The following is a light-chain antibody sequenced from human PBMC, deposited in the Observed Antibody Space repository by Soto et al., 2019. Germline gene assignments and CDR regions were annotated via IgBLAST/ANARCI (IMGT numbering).Light chain of an antibody. CDR2: GAS. CDR1: RSISPW. Sequence: DIRMTQSPSTLSASVGDRVTIACRASRSISPWLAWYQQKPGKPPKLLIYGASSLAAGVPSRFSGSGSGTDFTLTISSLQPDDFASYYCQQYSSSTTFGQGTKVDIK. J-gene: IGKJ1*01. V-gene: IGKV1-5*01. CDR3: QQYSSSTT.